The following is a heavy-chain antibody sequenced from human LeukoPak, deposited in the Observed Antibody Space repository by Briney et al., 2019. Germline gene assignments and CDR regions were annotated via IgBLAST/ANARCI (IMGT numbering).Heavy chain of an antibody. Sequence: GGSQRLSCTASGFTLSSFCMHWVRQAPGKGLEWVAVISDDGSNRYYADSVKGRFTISRDNSKNTLYLQMYSLRAEDTAVYYCAKDADTATSIYCYFDLCCRGTLVTVSS. CDR3: AKDADTATSIYCYFDL. D-gene: IGHD5-18*01. CDR1: GFTLSSFC. CDR2: ISDDGSNR. J-gene: IGHJ2*01. V-gene: IGHV3-30*18.